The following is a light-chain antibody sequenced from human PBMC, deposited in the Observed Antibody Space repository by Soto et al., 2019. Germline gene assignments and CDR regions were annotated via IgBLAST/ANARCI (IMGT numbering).Light chain of an antibody. J-gene: IGKJ3*01. CDR1: QSVSSN. Sequence: EIVMTQSPATLSVYPGERATLSCRASQSVSSNLAWYQQKPGQAPRLLIYGASTRATGIPARFSGSGSGTEFTLTISSLQSEDFAVYYCQQYDNWPPVTFGPGTKVDIK. CDR3: QQYDNWPPVT. V-gene: IGKV3-15*01. CDR2: GAS.